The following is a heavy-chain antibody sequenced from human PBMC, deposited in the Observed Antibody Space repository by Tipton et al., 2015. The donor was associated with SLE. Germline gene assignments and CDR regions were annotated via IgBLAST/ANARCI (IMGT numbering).Heavy chain of an antibody. CDR1: SVPLSAYD. CDR3: ARDSPTVAGTFDS. Sequence: TLSLTCTVYSVPLSAYDWSWIRQPPGKGLEWIAEIIHSGVTNYNPSLRSRVTISVDMSKNQVSLKLSSVTAADTAVYYCARDSPTVAGTFDSWGQGTLVIVSA. CDR2: IIHSGVT. D-gene: IGHD6-19*01. V-gene: IGHV4-34*12. J-gene: IGHJ4*02.